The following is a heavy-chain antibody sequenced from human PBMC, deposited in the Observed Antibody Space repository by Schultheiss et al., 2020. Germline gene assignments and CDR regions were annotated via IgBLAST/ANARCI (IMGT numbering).Heavy chain of an antibody. CDR1: GFTFSSYG. D-gene: IGHD2-15*01. V-gene: IGHV3-33*08. CDR2: IWYDGSNK. CDR3: TTLGYCSGGSCESPFDP. Sequence: GGSLRLSCAASGFTFSSYGMHWVRQAPGKGLEWVAVIWYDGSNKYYADSVKGRFTISRDNSKNTLYLQMNSLRAEDTAVYYCTTLGYCSGGSCESPFDPWGKGTLVTVSS. J-gene: IGHJ5*02.